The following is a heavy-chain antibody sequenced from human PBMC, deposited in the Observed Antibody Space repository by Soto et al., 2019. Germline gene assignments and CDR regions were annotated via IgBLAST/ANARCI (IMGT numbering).Heavy chain of an antibody. J-gene: IGHJ4*02. CDR1: GTSISSYY. CDR2: IHYSGTT. D-gene: IGHD3-3*01. CDR3: ARGGQDFWSGPFDY. V-gene: IGHV4-59*12. Sequence: SETLSLTCTVSGTSISSYYWSWIRQPPGKGLEWIANIHYSGTTNYNPSLKSRVTMSADTSRNQFSLKLNSVTAADTAVYYCARGGQDFWSGPFDYWGQGALVTVSS.